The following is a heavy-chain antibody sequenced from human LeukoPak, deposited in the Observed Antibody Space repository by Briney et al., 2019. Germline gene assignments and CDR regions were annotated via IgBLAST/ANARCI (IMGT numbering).Heavy chain of an antibody. J-gene: IGHJ4*02. Sequence: GGSLRLSCAASGFTFSSYSMNWVRQAPGKGLEWVSSISSSSSYIYYADSVKGRFTISRDNAKNSLYLQMNSLRAEDTAVYYCARGQPPVMITFGGVIVTTFDYWGQGTLVTVSS. V-gene: IGHV3-21*01. CDR1: GFTFSSYS. CDR3: ARGQPPVMITFGGVIVTTFDY. CDR2: ISSSSSYI. D-gene: IGHD3-16*02.